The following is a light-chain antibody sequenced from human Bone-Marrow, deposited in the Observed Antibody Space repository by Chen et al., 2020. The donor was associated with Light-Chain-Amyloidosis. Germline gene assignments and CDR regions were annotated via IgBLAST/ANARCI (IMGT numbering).Light chain of an antibody. V-gene: IGLV2-14*01. CDR2: DVS. J-gene: IGLJ3*02. Sequence: QSALTQPASVSGSPGQSITISCTGTSSDVGGYNFVSWYQQHPGKAPKLMIYDVSNRPSGVSNPFSGTKSGNTASLTISGLQGEDEADYYCSSYTSSSTLEFGGGTKLTVL. CDR3: SSYTSSSTLE. CDR1: SSDVGGYNF.